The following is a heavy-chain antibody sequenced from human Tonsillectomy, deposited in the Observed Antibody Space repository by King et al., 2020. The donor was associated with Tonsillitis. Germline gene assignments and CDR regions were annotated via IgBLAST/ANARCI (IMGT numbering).Heavy chain of an antibody. CDR1: GFTFSSYA. CDR3: AKGWYYYDSSGYYPFDY. CDR2: ISGSGGST. V-gene: IGHV3-23*04. J-gene: IGHJ4*02. D-gene: IGHD3-22*01. Sequence: VQLVESGGGLVQPGGSLRLSCAASGFTFSSYAMSWVRQAPGKGLEWVSAISGSGGSTYYADSVKGRFTISRDNSKNTLYLQMNSQRAEDTAVYYCAKGWYYYDSSGYYPFDYWGQGTLVTVSS.